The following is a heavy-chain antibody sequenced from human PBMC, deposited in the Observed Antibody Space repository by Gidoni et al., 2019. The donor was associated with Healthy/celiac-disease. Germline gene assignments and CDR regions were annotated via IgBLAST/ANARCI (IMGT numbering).Heavy chain of an antibody. V-gene: IGHV4-39*01. Sequence: QLQLQESGPGLVKPSETLSLTCTVPGGPISSRSYYWGWIRQPPGKGLEWIGSIYYSGSTYYNPSLKSRVTISVDTSKNQFSLKLSSVTAADTAVYYCVRGFVVVVAASPLRGGMDVWGQGTTVTVSS. CDR3: VRGFVVVVAASPLRGGMDV. D-gene: IGHD2-15*01. CDR2: IYYSGST. CDR1: GGPISSRSYY. J-gene: IGHJ6*02.